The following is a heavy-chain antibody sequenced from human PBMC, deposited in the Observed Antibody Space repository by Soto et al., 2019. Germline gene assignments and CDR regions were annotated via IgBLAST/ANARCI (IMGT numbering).Heavy chain of an antibody. CDR2: ISTSSTYI. J-gene: IGHJ4*02. CDR3: AKGGTHFDY. D-gene: IGHD1-1*01. Sequence: VQLAESGGGLVQPGGSLTLSCTVSGFTFSSWTMNWVRQAPGKGLEWVSSISTSSTYIYYADSVKGRFTISRDNAKDSLYLNMNNLRADDTAVYYCAKGGTHFDYWGQGTLLTVSS. V-gene: IGHV3-21*02. CDR1: GFTFSSWT.